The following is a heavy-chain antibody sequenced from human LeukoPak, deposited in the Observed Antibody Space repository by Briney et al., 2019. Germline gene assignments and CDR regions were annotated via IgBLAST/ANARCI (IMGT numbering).Heavy chain of an antibody. CDR2: IYSSGIT. Sequence: PGGSLRLSCAASGFTFSSYNMNWVRQAPGKGLEWVSVIYSSGITYYADSVKGRFTISRDNSKNTLYLQMNSLRAEDTAVYYCARGPMVRGATGYFDYWGQGTLVTVSS. D-gene: IGHD3-10*01. J-gene: IGHJ4*02. CDR3: ARGPMVRGATGYFDY. V-gene: IGHV3-53*01. CDR1: GFTFSSYN.